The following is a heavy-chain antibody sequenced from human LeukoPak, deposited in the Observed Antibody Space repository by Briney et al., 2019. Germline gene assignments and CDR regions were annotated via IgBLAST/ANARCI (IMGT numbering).Heavy chain of an antibody. J-gene: IGHJ4*02. D-gene: IGHD3-10*01. V-gene: IGHV3-53*01. CDR2: IYSGGST. CDR3: AKAISITMVRGVIPPPVDY. Sequence: GGSLRLSCAASGFTVSSNYMSWVRQAPGKGLEWVSVIYSGGSTYYADSVKGRFTISRDNSKNTLYLQMNSLRAEDTAVYYCAKAISITMVRGVIPPPVDYWGQGTLVTVSS. CDR1: GFTVSSNY.